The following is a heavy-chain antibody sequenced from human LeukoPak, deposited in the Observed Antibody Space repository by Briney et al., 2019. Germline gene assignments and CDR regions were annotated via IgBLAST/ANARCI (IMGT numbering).Heavy chain of an antibody. V-gene: IGHV4-34*01. CDR3: TGERAGTIVDY. D-gene: IGHD1-7*01. J-gene: IGHJ4*02. CDR1: GGSFSGYY. Sequence: PSETLSLTCAVYGGSFSGYYWSWIRQPPGKGLEWIGEINHSGSTNYNPSLKSRVTISVDTSKNQFSLKLSSVTAADTAVYYCTGERAGTIVDYWGQGTLVTVSS. CDR2: INHSGST.